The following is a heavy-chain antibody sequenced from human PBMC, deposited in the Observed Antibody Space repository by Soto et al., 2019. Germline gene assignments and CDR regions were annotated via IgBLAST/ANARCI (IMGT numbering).Heavy chain of an antibody. CDR1: GFTFSTYA. CDR3: AKDRYGDYGGIDY. D-gene: IGHD4-17*01. CDR2: ITGSGGST. V-gene: IGHV3-23*01. Sequence: LRLSCAASGFTFSTYAMIWVRQAPGKGLEWVSVITGSGGSTYYADSVKGRFTISRDTSKNTLFLQMNSLRAEDTAVYYCAKDRYGDYGGIDYWGKGTMVTVSS. J-gene: IGHJ4*02.